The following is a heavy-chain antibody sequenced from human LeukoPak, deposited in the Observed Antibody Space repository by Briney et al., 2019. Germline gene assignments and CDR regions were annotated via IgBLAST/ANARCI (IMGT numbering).Heavy chain of an antibody. Sequence: KPSETLSLTCTVSGGSISSYYWSWIRQPPEKGLEWIGYIYYSGSTDYNPSLKSRVTISLDTSKNQFSLKLSSVTAADTAVYYCARELAVASDYFDYWGQGTLVTVSS. D-gene: IGHD6-19*01. J-gene: IGHJ4*02. V-gene: IGHV4-59*12. CDR1: GGSISSYY. CDR3: ARELAVASDYFDY. CDR2: IYYSGST.